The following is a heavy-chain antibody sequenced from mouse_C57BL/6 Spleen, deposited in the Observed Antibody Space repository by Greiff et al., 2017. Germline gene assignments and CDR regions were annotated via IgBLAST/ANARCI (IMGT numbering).Heavy chain of an antibody. V-gene: IGHV1-39*01. CDR2: INPNYGTT. J-gene: IGHJ4*01. CDR3: ARGDYDGYAMDY. Sequence: EVQGVESGPELVKPGASVKISCKASGYSFTDYNMNWVKQSNGKGLEWIGVINPNYGTTSYNQKFKGKATLTVDQSSSTAYMQLNSLTSEDAAVYYCARGDYDGYAMDYWGQGTSVTVSS. CDR1: GYSFTDYN. D-gene: IGHD2-4*01.